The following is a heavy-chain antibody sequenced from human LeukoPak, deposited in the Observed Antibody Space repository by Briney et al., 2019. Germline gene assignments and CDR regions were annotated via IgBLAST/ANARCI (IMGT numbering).Heavy chain of an antibody. D-gene: IGHD5-24*01. CDR3: ASRRDGYNY. Sequence: GGSLRLSCAASGFTFSSYSMNWVRQAPGKGLEWVSGMSGSGGSTYYADSVKGRFTISRDNSKNTLYLQMNSLRAEDTAVYYCASRRDGYNYWGQGTLVTVSS. CDR2: MSGSGGST. CDR1: GFTFSSYS. V-gene: IGHV3-23*01. J-gene: IGHJ4*02.